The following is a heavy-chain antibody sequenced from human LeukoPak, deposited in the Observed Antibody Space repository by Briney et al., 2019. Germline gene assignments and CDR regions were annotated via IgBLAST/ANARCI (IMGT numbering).Heavy chain of an antibody. CDR3: ARSPRGSGSSTLLGVAFDI. Sequence: SETLSLTCTVSGGSISSYYWSWIRQPAGKGLEWIGRIYTSGSTSYNPSLKSRVTISVDTSKNQFSLKLSSVTAADAAVYYCARSPRGSGSSTLLGVAFDIWGQGTMVTVSS. D-gene: IGHD3-10*01. CDR1: GGSISSYY. J-gene: IGHJ3*02. V-gene: IGHV4-4*07. CDR2: IYTSGST.